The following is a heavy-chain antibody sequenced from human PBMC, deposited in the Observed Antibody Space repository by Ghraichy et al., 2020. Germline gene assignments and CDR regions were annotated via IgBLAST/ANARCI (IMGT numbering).Heavy chain of an antibody. CDR2: ISSSSSYI. D-gene: IGHD3-10*01. CDR3: ARITMVRGCDY. V-gene: IGHV3-21*01. Sequence: GGSLRLSCAASGFTFSSYSMNWVRQAPGKGLEWVSSISSSSSYIYYADSVKCRFTISRDNAKNSLYLQMNSLRAEDTAVYYCARITMVRGCDYWGQGTLVTVSS. CDR1: GFTFSSYS. J-gene: IGHJ4*02.